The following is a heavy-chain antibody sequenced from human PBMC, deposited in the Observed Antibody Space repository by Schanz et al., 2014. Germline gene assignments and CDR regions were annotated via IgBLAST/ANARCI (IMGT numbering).Heavy chain of an antibody. D-gene: IGHD1-7*01. J-gene: IGHJ4*02. CDR3: ATWSGTRLFHN. Sequence: QLQLQESGPGLVKPSETLSLTCTVSGDTFSSSSYYCGWIRQPPGKGLEWIGSISYSGSPYDNPSLRSGVPISVDTSKNQFSLNRSSVTAADTAVYYCATWSGTRLFHNWGQGTLVTVSS. CDR1: GDTFSSSSYY. V-gene: IGHV4-39*01. CDR2: ISYSGSP.